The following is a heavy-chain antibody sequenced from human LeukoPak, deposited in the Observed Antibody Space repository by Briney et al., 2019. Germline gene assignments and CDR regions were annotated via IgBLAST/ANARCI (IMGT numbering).Heavy chain of an antibody. D-gene: IGHD6-19*01. Sequence: ASVKASCKASGYTFTSYAMNWVRQAPGQGLEWMGWINTNTGNPTYAQGFTGRFVFSLDTSVSTAYLQISSLKAEDTAVYYCARDVNSGWFFPGSELFDYWGQGTLVTVSS. CDR2: INTNTGNP. V-gene: IGHV7-4-1*02. J-gene: IGHJ4*02. CDR1: GYTFTSYA. CDR3: ARDVNSGWFFPGSELFDY.